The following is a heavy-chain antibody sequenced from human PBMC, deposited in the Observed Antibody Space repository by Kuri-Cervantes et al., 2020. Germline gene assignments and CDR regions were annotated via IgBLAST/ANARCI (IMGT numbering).Heavy chain of an antibody. D-gene: IGHD2-15*01. Sequence: GESLKISCAASGFTFSSYAMSWVRQAPGKGLEWVATINQDGSDMHYVDSVKGRFTISRDNAKNSLYLQMNSLRAEDTAVYHCVRSGHSGGRWRYYFDYCGQGTLVTVSS. V-gene: IGHV3-7*01. CDR2: INQDGSDM. CDR3: VRSGHSGGRWRYYFDY. CDR1: GFTFSSYA. J-gene: IGHJ4*02.